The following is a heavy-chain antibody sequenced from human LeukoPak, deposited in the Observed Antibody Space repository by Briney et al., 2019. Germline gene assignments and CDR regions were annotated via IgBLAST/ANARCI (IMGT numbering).Heavy chain of an antibody. CDR2: ISSSSSYM. J-gene: IGHJ6*03. CDR3: ARGPLEVVTNYYYYYMDV. CDR1: GFTFSSYS. V-gene: IGHV3-21*01. D-gene: IGHD2-21*02. Sequence: PGGSLRLSCAASGFTFSSYSMNWVHQAPGKGLEWVSSISSSSSYMYYADSVKGRFTISRDNAKNSLYLQMNSLRAEDTAVYYCARGPLEVVTNYYYYYMDVWGKGTTVTVSS.